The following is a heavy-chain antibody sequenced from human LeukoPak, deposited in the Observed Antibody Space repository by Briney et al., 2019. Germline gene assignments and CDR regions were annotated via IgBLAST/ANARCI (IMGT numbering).Heavy chain of an antibody. Sequence: SVKVSCKASGGTFSSYAISWVRQAPGQGLEWMGRIIPILGIANYAQKFQGRVTITADKSTSTAYMELSSLRSEDTAVYYCARARRYGDSDYWGQGTLVTVSS. D-gene: IGHD4-17*01. CDR3: ARARRYGDSDY. V-gene: IGHV1-69*04. J-gene: IGHJ4*02. CDR1: GGTFSSYA. CDR2: IIPILGIA.